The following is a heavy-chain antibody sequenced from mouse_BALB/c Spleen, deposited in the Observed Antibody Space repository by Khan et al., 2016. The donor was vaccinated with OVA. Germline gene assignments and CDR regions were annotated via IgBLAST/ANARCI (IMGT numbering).Heavy chain of an antibody. CDR1: GFTFSSFG. J-gene: IGHJ2*01. Sequence: DVHLVESGGGLVQPGGSRKLSCAASGFTFSSFGMHWVRQAPEKGLEWVAYISSDSSTIYYADTVKGRFTISRDNPKNTLFLQMTSRRSDDTAMYYCTRSFYYGYYFDYWGQGTTLTVSS. CDR3: TRSFYYGYYFDY. D-gene: IGHD1-1*01. CDR2: ISSDSSTI. V-gene: IGHV5-17*02.